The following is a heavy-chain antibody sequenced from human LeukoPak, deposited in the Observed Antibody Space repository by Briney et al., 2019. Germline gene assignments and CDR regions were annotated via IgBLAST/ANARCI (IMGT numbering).Heavy chain of an antibody. CDR3: ASPNYNWNGRYYYYGMDV. J-gene: IGHJ6*02. CDR1: GGTFSSYA. Sequence: ASVKVSCKPSGGTFSSYAISWVRQAPGQGLEWMGGIIPIFGTANYAQKFQGRVTITADESTSTAYMELSSLRSEDTAVYYCASPNYNWNGRYYYYGMDVWGQGTTVTVSS. CDR2: IIPIFGTA. D-gene: IGHD1-1*01. V-gene: IGHV1-69*13.